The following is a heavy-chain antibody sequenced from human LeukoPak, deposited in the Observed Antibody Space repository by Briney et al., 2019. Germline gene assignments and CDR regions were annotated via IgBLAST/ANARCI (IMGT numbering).Heavy chain of an antibody. Sequence: PGRSLRLSCAASGFTFSSYGMHWVRQAPGKGLEWVAVISYDGSNKYYADSVKGRFTISRDNSKNTLYLQMNSLRAGDTAVYYCAKSYVVGDEWGHFDYWGQGTLVTVSS. CDR1: GFTFSSYG. CDR2: ISYDGSNK. V-gene: IGHV3-30*18. J-gene: IGHJ4*02. D-gene: IGHD1-26*01. CDR3: AKSYVVGDEWGHFDY.